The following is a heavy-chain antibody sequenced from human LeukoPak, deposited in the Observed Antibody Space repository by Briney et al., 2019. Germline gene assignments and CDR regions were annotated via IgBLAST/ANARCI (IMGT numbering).Heavy chain of an antibody. Sequence: GGSLRLSCAASGFTFSNAWMSWVRQAPGKGLEWVAFIRYDVSNKYYADSVKGRFTISRDNSKNTLYLQMNSLRAEDTAVYYCVAVADQYYFDYWGQGTLVTVSS. V-gene: IGHV3-30*02. D-gene: IGHD6-19*01. CDR2: IRYDVSNK. J-gene: IGHJ4*02. CDR1: GFTFSNAW. CDR3: VAVADQYYFDY.